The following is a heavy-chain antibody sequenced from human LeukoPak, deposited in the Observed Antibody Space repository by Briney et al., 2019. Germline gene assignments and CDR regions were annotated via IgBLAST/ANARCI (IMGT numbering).Heavy chain of an antibody. CDR2: IYTSGST. CDR1: GDSISSGDYY. D-gene: IGHD4-17*01. Sequence: SQTLSLTCTVSGDSISSGDYYWSWIRQPAGKGLEWIGRIYTSGSTNYNPSLKSRVTISVDTSKNQFSLKLSSVTAADTAVYYCARGNNDYGDYEAHYFDYWGQGTLVTVSS. J-gene: IGHJ4*02. CDR3: ARGNNDYGDYEAHYFDY. V-gene: IGHV4-61*02.